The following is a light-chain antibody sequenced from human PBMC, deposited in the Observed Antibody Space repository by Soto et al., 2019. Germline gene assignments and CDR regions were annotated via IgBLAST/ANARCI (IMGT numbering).Light chain of an antibody. Sequence: DIVMAQSPDSLAVSLGERATINCKSSQSVLYSSNNKNYLAWYQQKRGQPPKXLIYRASTRESGVPERFSGSGSGTDFTLTISSLQAEDVEVYYCQQYYSNPLTFGGGTKVDIK. CDR2: RAS. CDR1: QSVLYSSNNKNY. CDR3: QQYYSNPLT. V-gene: IGKV4-1*01. J-gene: IGKJ4*01.